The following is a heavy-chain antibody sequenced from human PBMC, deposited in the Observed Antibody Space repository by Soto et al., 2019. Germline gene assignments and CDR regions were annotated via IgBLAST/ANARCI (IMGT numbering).Heavy chain of an antibody. J-gene: IGHJ4*02. CDR2: VRGGGDLT. V-gene: IGHV3-23*01. CDR3: ARDLRGAFDY. D-gene: IGHD1-26*01. CDR1: GFTFSNYA. Sequence: EVQLLESGGDLVQPGGSLRLSCAAAGFTFSNYAMSWVRQAPGKGLEWITSVRGGGDLTYYADSVKGRFTISRDNSQNTISPQMYGLRAEDSAVYYCARDLRGAFDYWGQGTVVTVSS.